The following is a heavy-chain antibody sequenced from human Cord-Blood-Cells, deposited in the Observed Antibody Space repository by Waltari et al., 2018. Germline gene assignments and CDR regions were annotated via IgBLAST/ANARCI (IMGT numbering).Heavy chain of an antibody. Sequence: QVQLQQWGAGLLKPSETLSLTCAVYGGSFSGYYWSWIRQPPGKGLEWIGEINHSGSTNYNPSLKSRVTISVDTSKNQLSLKLSSVTAADTAVYYCAREDCSSTSCYFDYWGQGTLVTVSS. CDR1: GGSFSGYY. V-gene: IGHV4-34*01. J-gene: IGHJ4*02. CDR3: AREDCSSTSCYFDY. D-gene: IGHD2-2*01. CDR2: INHSGST.